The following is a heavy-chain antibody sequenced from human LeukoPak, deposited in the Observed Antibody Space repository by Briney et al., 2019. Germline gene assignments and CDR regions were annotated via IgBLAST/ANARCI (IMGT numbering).Heavy chain of an antibody. CDR1: GFTFSSYS. CDR3: ARGDSSGPDHYYYMDV. CDR2: ISSSASII. D-gene: IGHD6-19*01. Sequence: GGSLRLSCAASGFTFSSYSMNWVRQAPGKGLEWVSYISSSASIIYHSDSVKGRFTISRDNAKNSLYLQMNSLRDEDTAVYYCARGDSSGPDHYYYMDVWGKGTTVTISS. V-gene: IGHV3-48*02. J-gene: IGHJ6*03.